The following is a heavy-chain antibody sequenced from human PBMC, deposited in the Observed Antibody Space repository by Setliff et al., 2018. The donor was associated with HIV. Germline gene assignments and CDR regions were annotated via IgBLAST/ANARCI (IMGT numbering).Heavy chain of an antibody. CDR2: INSSGTT. D-gene: IGHD1-1*01. V-gene: IGHV4-4*09. CDR3: ARDVGAQLDG. J-gene: IGHJ6*04. CDR1: GGSFSNFF. Sequence: SETLSLTCTVSGGSFSNFFWNCIRQPPGKGLEWIGYINSSGTTNYNPSLKRRDNISIDPSKNNFTLRLISVTVSDTAVYHCARDVGAQLDGWCTGTSQTVSS.